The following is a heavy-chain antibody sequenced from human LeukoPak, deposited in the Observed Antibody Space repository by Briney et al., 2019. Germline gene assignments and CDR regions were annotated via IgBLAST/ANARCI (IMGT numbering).Heavy chain of an antibody. J-gene: IGHJ4*02. CDR1: GGSFSGYY. V-gene: IGHV4-34*01. D-gene: IGHD2-21*02. CDR3: ARKGYCGGDCYGAEDY. Sequence: PSETLSLTCAVYGGSFSGYYWSWVRQPPGMGLEWIGEINHSGSTNYNPSLKSRVTMSVDTSNNQFSLKLSSLTAADTAVYYCARKGYCGGDCYGAEDYWGQGSLVIVSS. CDR2: INHSGST.